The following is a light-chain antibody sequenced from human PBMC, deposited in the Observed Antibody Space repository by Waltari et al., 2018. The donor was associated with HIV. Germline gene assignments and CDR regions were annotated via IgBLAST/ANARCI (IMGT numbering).Light chain of an antibody. Sequence: SYELTQPPSVSVSPGQTARITCSGDALPKQYAYWFQQKPGQAPVLVIYKDTERPSGIPERFSGSSSGTTVTLTISGVQAEDEADYYCHSAHSSATYRVFGGGTKLTVL. CDR1: ALPKQY. CDR3: HSAHSSATYRV. J-gene: IGLJ3*02. CDR2: KDT. V-gene: IGLV3-25*03.